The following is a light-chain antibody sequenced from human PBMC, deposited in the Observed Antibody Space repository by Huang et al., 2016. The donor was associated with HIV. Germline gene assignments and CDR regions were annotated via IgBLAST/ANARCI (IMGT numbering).Light chain of an antibody. CDR2: GVS. J-gene: IGKJ5*01. CDR1: QAIGTY. V-gene: IGKV1-39*01. CDR3: QQSYSALIT. Sequence: IQLTQSPTFLSASVGDRVAIACRASQAIGTYLNWFQQKPGRAPKLLISGVSSLHTGVPSRFIGSGSGTEFTLTIRGLQFDDFATYFCQQSYSALITFGQGTRLEMK.